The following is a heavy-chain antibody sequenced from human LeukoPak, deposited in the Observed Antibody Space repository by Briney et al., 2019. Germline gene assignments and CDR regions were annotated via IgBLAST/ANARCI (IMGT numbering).Heavy chain of an antibody. J-gene: IGHJ4*02. CDR3: ARANFLYCSSTTCLFDY. CDR2: INPNSGDT. Sequence: ASVKVSCKASGYTFTDYYLHWVGQAPGQGREWMGGINPNSGDTSYAQKFQGRVTMTRDTSISTAHMEMSRLRSDDTAVYYCARANFLYCSSTTCLFDYWGQGTLVTVSS. CDR1: GYTFTDYY. V-gene: IGHV1-2*02. D-gene: IGHD2-2*01.